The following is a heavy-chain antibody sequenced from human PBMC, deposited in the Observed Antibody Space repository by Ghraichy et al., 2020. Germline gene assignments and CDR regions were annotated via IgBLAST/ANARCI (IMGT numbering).Heavy chain of an antibody. J-gene: IGHJ6*02. CDR2: ISSSSSYI. CDR1: GFTFSSYS. D-gene: IGHD3-9*01. V-gene: IGHV3-21*01. Sequence: GSLRLSCAASGFTFSSYSMNWVRQAPGKGLEWVSSISSSSSYIYYADSVKGRFTISRDNAKNSLYLQMNSLRAEDTAVYYCARDLSDILTGYYYGMDVWGQGTTVTVSS. CDR3: ARDLSDILTGYYYGMDV.